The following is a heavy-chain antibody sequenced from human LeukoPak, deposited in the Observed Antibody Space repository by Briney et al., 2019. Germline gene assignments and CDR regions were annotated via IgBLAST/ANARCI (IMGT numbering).Heavy chain of an antibody. D-gene: IGHD2-21*02. CDR3: ARLEAYCGGDCYWDAFDI. Sequence: GESLKISCKGSGYSFTSYWISWARQMPGKGLEWMGRIDPSDSYTNYSPSFQGHVTISADKSISTAYLQWSSLKASDTAMYYCARLEAYCGGDCYWDAFDIWGQGTMVTVSS. CDR1: GYSFTSYW. J-gene: IGHJ3*02. CDR2: IDPSDSYT. V-gene: IGHV5-10-1*01.